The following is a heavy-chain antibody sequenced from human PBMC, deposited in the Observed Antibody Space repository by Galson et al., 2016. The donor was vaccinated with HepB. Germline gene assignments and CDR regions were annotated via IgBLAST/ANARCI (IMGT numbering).Heavy chain of an antibody. CDR1: GFTFDDYA. CDR3: ARTLGYCSGGSCPEPSHYYGMDV. CDR2: ISWNSGSI. V-gene: IGHV3-9*01. Sequence: SLRLSCAASGFTFDDYAMHWVRQPPGKGLEWVSGISWNSGSIDYGDSVKGRFTISRDNAKNSLYLQMNSLRAEDTALYYCARTLGYCSGGSCPEPSHYYGMDVWGQGTTVTVSS. J-gene: IGHJ6*02. D-gene: IGHD2-15*01.